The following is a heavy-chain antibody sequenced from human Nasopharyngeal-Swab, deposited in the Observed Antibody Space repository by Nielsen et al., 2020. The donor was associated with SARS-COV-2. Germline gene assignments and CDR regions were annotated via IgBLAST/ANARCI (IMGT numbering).Heavy chain of an antibody. CDR1: GFTLDDYA. CDR2: ISWKSGSI. CDR3: AKSPVRPLVRGVIGAFDL. V-gene: IGHV3-9*01. Sequence: SLQISSAATGFTLDDYAVHWVRQAPGKGLERGSGISWKSGSIGYADSVKDRFTISRDNAKNSLYLQMNSLRAEDSSLYYCAKSPVRPLVRGVIGAFDLWGQGTLVTVSS. D-gene: IGHD3-10*01. J-gene: IGHJ3*01.